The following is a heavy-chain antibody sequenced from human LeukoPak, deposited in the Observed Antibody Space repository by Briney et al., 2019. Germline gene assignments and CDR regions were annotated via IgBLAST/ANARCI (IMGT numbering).Heavy chain of an antibody. Sequence: SETLSLTCTVSGGSISGWYWSWIRQPPGKGLEWIGNIYGSGYTNYNPSLKSRVTMSIDTSKNHFSLKLTSVTAADTAVYYCARARLLWFGELGYWGQGTLVTVSS. CDR1: GGSISGWY. J-gene: IGHJ4*02. CDR2: IYGSGYT. CDR3: ARARLLWFGELGY. V-gene: IGHV4-59*12. D-gene: IGHD3-10*01.